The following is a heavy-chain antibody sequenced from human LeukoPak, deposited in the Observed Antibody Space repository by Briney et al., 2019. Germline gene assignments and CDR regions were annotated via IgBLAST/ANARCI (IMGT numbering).Heavy chain of an antibody. Sequence: ASVKVSCKASGGTFSSYAISWVRQAPGQGLEWMGRINPNSGGTNYAQKFQGRVTMTRDTSISTAYMELSRLRSDDTAVYHCASGSAFDYWGQGTLVTVSS. CDR3: ASGSAFDY. CDR1: GGTFSSYA. D-gene: IGHD5-12*01. V-gene: IGHV1-2*06. J-gene: IGHJ4*02. CDR2: INPNSGGT.